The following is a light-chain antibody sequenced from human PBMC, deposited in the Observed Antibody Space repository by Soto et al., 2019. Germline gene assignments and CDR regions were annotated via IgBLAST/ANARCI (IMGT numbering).Light chain of an antibody. CDR1: SSDVGYYDY. V-gene: IGLV2-11*01. CDR3: CSYAGSYTWV. Sequence: QSVLTQPRSVSGSPGQSVTISCTGASSDVGYYDYVSWYQQHPGKAPKLMIYDVSKRPSGVPDRFSGSKSGNTASLTVSGLPADDEADYYCCSYAGSYTWVFGGGTKLTVL. CDR2: DVS. J-gene: IGLJ3*02.